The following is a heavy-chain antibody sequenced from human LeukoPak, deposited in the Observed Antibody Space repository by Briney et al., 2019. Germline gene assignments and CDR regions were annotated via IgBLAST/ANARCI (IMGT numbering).Heavy chain of an antibody. CDR1: GFTFSSYT. D-gene: IGHD2/OR15-2a*01. J-gene: IGHJ4*02. CDR3: AKIYANGDY. CDR2: VSGGGGST. Sequence: GGSLRLSCAASGFTFSSYTMSWVRQAPGKGLEWVSGVSGGGGSTHYADSVKGRFTISRDNSKNTLYLQMNSLRAEDTAVYYCAKIYANGDYWGQGTLVTVSS. V-gene: IGHV3-23*01.